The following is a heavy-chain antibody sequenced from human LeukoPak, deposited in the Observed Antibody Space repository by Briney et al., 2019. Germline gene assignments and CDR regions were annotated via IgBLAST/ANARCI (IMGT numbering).Heavy chain of an antibody. CDR3: ARGGGYSCGSAFDY. Sequence: ASVKVSCKSSGYTFTTYGISWVRQAPGQGLEWMGWISAYNGNTNYAQRLQGRVTMTTDTSTSTAYMDLRSLRSDDTAVYYCARGGGYSCGSAFDYWGQGTLVTVSS. D-gene: IGHD5-18*01. J-gene: IGHJ4*02. CDR2: ISAYNGNT. CDR1: GYTFTTYG. V-gene: IGHV1-18*01.